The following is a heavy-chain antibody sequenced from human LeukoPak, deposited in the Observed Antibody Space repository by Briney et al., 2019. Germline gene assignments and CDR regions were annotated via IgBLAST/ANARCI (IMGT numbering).Heavy chain of an antibody. Sequence: AAVKVSCKASGYPFDNFGLTWVRQAPGQGLEWMGWISAYNGNTHYAQKFRGRLTMTTDTSATTAYLELRSLKSDDTAVYYCARDRLGGDLTGESLYWGQGTLVTVSS. J-gene: IGHJ4*02. CDR2: ISAYNGNT. CDR1: GYPFDNFG. CDR3: ARDRLGGDLTGESLY. D-gene: IGHD4-17*01. V-gene: IGHV1-18*01.